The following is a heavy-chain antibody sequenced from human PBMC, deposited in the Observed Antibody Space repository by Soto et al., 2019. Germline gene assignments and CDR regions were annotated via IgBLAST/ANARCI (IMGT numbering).Heavy chain of an antibody. CDR3: SKVRYFDWFLPKSAVDV. CDR2: IRSKAYGGTT. J-gene: IGHJ6*04. CDR1: GFTFGDYA. D-gene: IGHD3-9*01. Sequence: GGSLRLSCTASGFTFGDYAMSWFRQAPGKGLEWVGFIRSKAYGGTTEYAASVKGRFTISRDDSKSIAYLQMNSLKTEDTAVYYCSKVRYFDWFLPKSAVDVWGKGTTVTVSS. V-gene: IGHV3-49*03.